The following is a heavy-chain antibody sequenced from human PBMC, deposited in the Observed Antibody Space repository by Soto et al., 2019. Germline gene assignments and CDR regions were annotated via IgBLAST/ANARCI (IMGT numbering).Heavy chain of an antibody. D-gene: IGHD6-13*01. J-gene: IGHJ6*03. V-gene: IGHV4-59*08. Sequence: SETLSLTCTVSGGSISSDYWSWIRQPPGKGLEWIGYIYYSGSTNYNPSLKSRVTISVDTSKNQFSLKLSSVTAADTAVYYCARSYSSSWYYYYYMDVWGKGTTVTVSS. CDR2: IYYSGST. CDR1: GGSISSDY. CDR3: ARSYSSSWYYYYYMDV.